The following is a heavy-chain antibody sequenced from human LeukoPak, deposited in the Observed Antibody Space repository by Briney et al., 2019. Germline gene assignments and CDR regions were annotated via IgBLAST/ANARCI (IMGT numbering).Heavy chain of an antibody. J-gene: IGHJ5*02. D-gene: IGHD3-10*01. CDR3: ARRLGLGFGEYSNNWFDP. V-gene: IGHV3-23*01. CDR2: ISGSGGNT. Sequence: GGTLRLSCAASGFTFSRNGMTWVRQAPGKGLEWVSAISGSGGNTYYADSMKGRFTISRDNSKNTLYLQMNSLRAEDTAVYYCARRLGLGFGEYSNNWFDPWGQGTLVTVSS. CDR1: GFTFSRNG.